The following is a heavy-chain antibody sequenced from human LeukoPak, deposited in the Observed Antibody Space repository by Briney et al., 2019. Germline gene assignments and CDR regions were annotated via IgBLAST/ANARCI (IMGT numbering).Heavy chain of an antibody. J-gene: IGHJ5*02. CDR1: GGSISSSSYY. D-gene: IGHD3-10*01. CDR3: ARLHRIMVRGVINYNWFDP. V-gene: IGHV4-39*01. CDR2: IYYSGST. Sequence: PSETLSLTCTVSGGSISSSSYYWGWIRQPPGKGLEWIGSIYYSGSTYYNPSLKSRVTISVDTSKNQFSLKLSSVTAADTAVYYSARLHRIMVRGVINYNWFDPWGQGTLVTVSS.